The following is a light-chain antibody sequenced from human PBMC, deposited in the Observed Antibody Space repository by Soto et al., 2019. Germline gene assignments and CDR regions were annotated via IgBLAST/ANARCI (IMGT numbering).Light chain of an antibody. V-gene: IGLV1-47*01. J-gene: IGLJ3*02. CDR2: RNN. Sequence: QSVLNQPPSASGTPGQRVTISCSGSSSNIGSNYVYWYQQLPGTAPKLRIYRNNQRPSGVPDRFSGAKSGTSASLAISGLRSEDEADYYCAAWEDSLRGVFGGGTQLTVL. CDR3: AAWEDSLRGV. CDR1: SSNIGSNY.